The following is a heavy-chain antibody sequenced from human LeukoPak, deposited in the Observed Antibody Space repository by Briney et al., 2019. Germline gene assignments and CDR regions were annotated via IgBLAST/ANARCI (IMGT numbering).Heavy chain of an antibody. V-gene: IGHV4-4*07. Sequence: SETLSLTCTVSGGSISSYYWSWIRQRAPKGLEWIGRIYTSGSTNYNPSLKSPVTMSVDTSKNQFSLKLSSVTAADTAVYYCARDLDYGDYGSAFDYWGQGTLVTVSS. J-gene: IGHJ4*02. CDR2: IYTSGST. CDR1: GGSISSYY. CDR3: ARDLDYGDYGSAFDY. D-gene: IGHD4-17*01.